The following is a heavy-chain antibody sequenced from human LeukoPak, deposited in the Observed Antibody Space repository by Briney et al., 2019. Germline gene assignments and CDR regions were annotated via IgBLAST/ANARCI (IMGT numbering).Heavy chain of an antibody. CDR2: ISSSSSYI. V-gene: IGHV3-21*01. Sequence: GGSLRLSCAASGFTFSSYSMNWVRQAPGKGLEWVSSISSSSSYIYYADSVKGRFTISRDNAKNSLYLQMNSLRAEDTAVYYCAREKVLDREYNWFDPWGQGTLVTVSS. J-gene: IGHJ5*02. CDR1: GFTFSSYS. D-gene: IGHD3-3*01. CDR3: AREKVLDREYNWFDP.